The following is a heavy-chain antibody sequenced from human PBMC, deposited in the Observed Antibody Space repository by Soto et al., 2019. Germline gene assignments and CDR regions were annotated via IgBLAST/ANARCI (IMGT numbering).Heavy chain of an antibody. V-gene: IGHV1-69*01. CDR2: IIPILKTE. CDR3: ARVDYDSTFGFYYYSFDV. CDR1: GGTFSSYS. J-gene: IGHJ6*02. D-gene: IGHD3-16*01. Sequence: QVHLVQSGAEVKKPGSSVRVSCKTSGGTFSSYSFTWVRQAPGQGLEWMGEIIPILKTENFAQKFQSRVTITADEPTSTFYMALTSLSPSDTAVYYCARVDYDSTFGFYYYSFDVWCQVTTVSV.